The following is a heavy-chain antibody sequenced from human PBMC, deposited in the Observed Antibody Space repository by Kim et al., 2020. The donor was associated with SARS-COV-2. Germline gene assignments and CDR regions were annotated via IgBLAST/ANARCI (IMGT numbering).Heavy chain of an antibody. CDR3: ARAWFRSRAAGIGF. Sequence: SETLSLTCTVYGGSFSGYYWSWIRQRPHQGLDWEGEINHSDSGNSNPTLTSQVPITIATYTTQNSLTLSSMTAAAAAVYYYARAWFRSRAAGIGFWRQG. V-gene: IGHV4-34*01. D-gene: IGHD3-10*01. CDR2: INHSDSG. J-gene: IGHJ4*02. CDR1: GGSFSGYY.